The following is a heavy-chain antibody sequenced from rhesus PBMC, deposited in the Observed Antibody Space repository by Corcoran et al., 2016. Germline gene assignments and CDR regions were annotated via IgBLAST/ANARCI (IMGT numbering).Heavy chain of an antibody. J-gene: IGHJ5-1*01. V-gene: IGHV4-173*01. D-gene: IGHD2-27*01. Sequence: LQLQESGPGLVMPSETLSLTCDVSGGSINNNYWSWIRQSPGKGVEGIGRITDSSGSADYNPSLRSRVSISIDTSKNQFSLNLNSVTAADTAVYYCGPDCGGVYCHTFNRFDVWGPGVQVTVSS. CDR2: ITDSSGSA. CDR3: GPDCGGVYCHTFNRFDV. CDR1: GGSINNNY.